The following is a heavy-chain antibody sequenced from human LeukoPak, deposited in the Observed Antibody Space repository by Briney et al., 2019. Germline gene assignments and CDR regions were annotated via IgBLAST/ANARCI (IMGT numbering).Heavy chain of an antibody. D-gene: IGHD6-13*01. J-gene: IGHJ4*02. CDR2: IYHSGST. CDR1: GYSISSGYY. V-gene: IGHV4-38-2*01. Sequence: SETLSLTCAVSGYSISSGYYWDWIRQPPGKGLEWIGTIYHSGSTYCNPSLKSRVTISVDTSKNQFSLKLSSVTAADTAVYYCARHSGMAAGDYWGQGTLVTVSS. CDR3: ARHSGMAAGDY.